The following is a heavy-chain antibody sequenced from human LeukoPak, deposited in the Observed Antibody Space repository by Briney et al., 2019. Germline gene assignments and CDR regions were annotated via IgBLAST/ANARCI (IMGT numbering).Heavy chain of an antibody. CDR1: GFTFSDYW. CDR2: IKQDGSDK. V-gene: IGHV3-7*01. CDR3: ARGGGDY. Sequence: GGSLRLSCVASGFTFSDYWMTWVRQAPGKGLEWVANIKQDGSDKKYVDSVKGRFTISRDNAKNSLYPQMDSLRDEDTAVYYCARGGGDYWGQGTLVTVTS. D-gene: IGHD1-26*01. J-gene: IGHJ4*02.